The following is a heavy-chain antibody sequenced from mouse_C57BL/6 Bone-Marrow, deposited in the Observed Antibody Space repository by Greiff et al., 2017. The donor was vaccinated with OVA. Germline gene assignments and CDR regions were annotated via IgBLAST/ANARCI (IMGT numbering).Heavy chain of an antibody. V-gene: IGHV5-6*01. CDR1: GFTFSSYG. J-gene: IGHJ1*03. D-gene: IGHD1-1*01. Sequence: EVQLVESGGDLVKPGGSLKLSCAASGFTFSSYGMSWVRQTPDKRLEWVATISSGGSYTYYPDSVKGRFTISRDNAKNTLYLQMSSLKSEDTAMYYCASATVAYWYFDVWGTVTTVTVSS. CDR3: ASATVAYWYFDV. CDR2: ISSGGSYT.